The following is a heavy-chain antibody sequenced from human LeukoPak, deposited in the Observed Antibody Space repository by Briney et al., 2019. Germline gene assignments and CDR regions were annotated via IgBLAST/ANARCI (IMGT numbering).Heavy chain of an antibody. CDR2: IGGGGYTT. J-gene: IGHJ4*02. Sequence: GGSLRLSCAASGFTFSSYAMSWVRQAPGKGLQWVSAIGGGGYTTYYADSVKGRFTISRDNSKNTLYLQMHSLRAEDTAVYYCAKDSPTSAMVDFDSWGQGTLVTVSS. CDR1: GFTFSSYA. D-gene: IGHD2/OR15-2a*01. V-gene: IGHV3-23*01. CDR3: AKDSPTSAMVDFDS.